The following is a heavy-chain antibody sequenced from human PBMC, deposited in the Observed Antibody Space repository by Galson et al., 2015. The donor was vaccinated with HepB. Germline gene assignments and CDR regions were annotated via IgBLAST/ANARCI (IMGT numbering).Heavy chain of an antibody. CDR2: ISSDGHSI. Sequence: SLRLSCAASGVTFNFYNMNWVRQAPGKGLEWVSSISSDGHSIYYADSLKGRFTISRDNVENSLFLQMNNLGAEDTAVYYCARDYRPDFGSGSYYPNWFDPWGQGTLVTVSS. D-gene: IGHD3-10*01. V-gene: IGHV3-21*04. CDR1: GVTFNFYN. J-gene: IGHJ5*02. CDR3: ARDYRPDFGSGSYYPNWFDP.